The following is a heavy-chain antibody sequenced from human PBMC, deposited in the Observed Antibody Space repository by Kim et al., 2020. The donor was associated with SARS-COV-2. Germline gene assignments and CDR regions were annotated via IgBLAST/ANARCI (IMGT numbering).Heavy chain of an antibody. CDR2: ISSSGSTI. J-gene: IGHJ3*02. CDR1: GFTFSDYY. D-gene: IGHD5-12*01. CDR3: ARVRLGGYSGYDYSAFDI. V-gene: IGHV3-11*01. Sequence: GGSLRLSCAASGFTFSDYYMSWIRQAPGKGLEWVSYISSSGSTIYYADSVKGRFTISRDNAKNSLYLQMNSLRAEDTAVYYCARVRLGGYSGYDYSAFDIWGQGTMVTVSS.